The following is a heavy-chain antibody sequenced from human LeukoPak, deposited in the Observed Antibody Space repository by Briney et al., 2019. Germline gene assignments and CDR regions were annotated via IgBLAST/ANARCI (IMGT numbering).Heavy chain of an antibody. CDR3: ARDQRVTGRPDIDY. J-gene: IGHJ4*02. CDR1: VFTFRNHW. CDR2: ISSDGSST. Sequence: GGSLRLSCAASVFTFRNHWMHWVRQTPGKGLVWVSRISSDGSSTTYADSVKGRFTISRDNAKNTLYLQMNNLRAEDTAMYYCARDQRVTGRPDIDYWGQGTLVIVSS. V-gene: IGHV3-74*03. D-gene: IGHD6-6*01.